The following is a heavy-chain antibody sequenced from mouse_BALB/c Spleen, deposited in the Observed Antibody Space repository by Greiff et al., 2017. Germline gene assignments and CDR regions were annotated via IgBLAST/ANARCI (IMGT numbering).Heavy chain of an antibody. CDR2: INPYYGST. CDR1: GYSFTDYI. CDR3: ARRDYDYDGYAMDY. Sequence: VQLQQTGPELVKPGASVKISCKASGYSFTDYIMLWVKQSHGKSLEWIGNINPYYGSTSYNLKFKGKATLTVDKSSSTAYMQLNSLTSEDSAVYYCARRDYDYDGYAMDYWGQGTSVTVSS. D-gene: IGHD2-4*01. J-gene: IGHJ4*01. V-gene: IGHV1-39*01.